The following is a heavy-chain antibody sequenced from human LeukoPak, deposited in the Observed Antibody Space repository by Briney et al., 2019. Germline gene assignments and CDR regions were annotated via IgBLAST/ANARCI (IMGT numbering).Heavy chain of an antibody. J-gene: IGHJ4*02. D-gene: IGHD1-1*01. Sequence: PSETLSLTCTVSDGSISSSRYYWGWIRQRPGKGLEWIASISYSGSTYYNPSLKSRVTISVDTSKNQFSLKLSSVTAADTAVYSCARAIGYKAYYFDYWGQGTLVTVSS. CDR2: ISYSGST. CDR3: ARAIGYKAYYFDY. CDR1: DGSISSSRYY. V-gene: IGHV4-39*01.